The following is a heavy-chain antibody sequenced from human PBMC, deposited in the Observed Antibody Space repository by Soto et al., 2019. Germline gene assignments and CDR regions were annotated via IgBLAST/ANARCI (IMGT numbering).Heavy chain of an antibody. CDR1: GYTFSGYY. CDR2: ITPDNGDT. V-gene: IGHV1-2*02. D-gene: IGHD3-10*01. J-gene: IGHJ4*02. Sequence: QVQLVQSGAEVKKPGASVMVSCKASGYTFSGYYLHWVRQASGQGLEWMGWITPDNGDTNYAQNFQGRVTMTTDTSTKTAYMELSSLRSDDTAVYYCARDSGVRRAKYYFDFWGQGTLVTVSS. CDR3: ARDSGVRRAKYYFDF.